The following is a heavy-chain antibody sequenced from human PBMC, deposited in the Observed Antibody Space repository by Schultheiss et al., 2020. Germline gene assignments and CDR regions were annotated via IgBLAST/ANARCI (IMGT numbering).Heavy chain of an antibody. V-gene: IGHV4-31*03. Sequence: SQTLSLTCTVSGGSISSGGYYWSWIRQHPGKGLEWIGYIYHSGSTNYNPSLKSRVTISVDTSKNHFSLRLTSVTAADTAVYYCARKSIAATDYWGQGTLVTVSS. CDR3: ARKSIAATDY. D-gene: IGHD6-6*01. CDR1: GGSISSGGYY. J-gene: IGHJ4*02. CDR2: IYHSGST.